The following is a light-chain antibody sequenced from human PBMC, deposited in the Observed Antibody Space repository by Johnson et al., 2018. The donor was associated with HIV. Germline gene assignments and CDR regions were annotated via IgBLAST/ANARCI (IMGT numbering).Light chain of an antibody. V-gene: IGLV1-51*01. Sequence: QPVLTQPPSVSAAPGQKVTISCSGSSSNIGYNYVSWYQQLPGTAPKLLIYDNNKRPSGIPDRFSGSKSGTSATLGITGLQTGDEADYYCGTWDSSLSAGYVFGTGTKVTVL. CDR2: DNN. CDR3: GTWDSSLSAGYV. CDR1: SSNIGYNY. J-gene: IGLJ1*01.